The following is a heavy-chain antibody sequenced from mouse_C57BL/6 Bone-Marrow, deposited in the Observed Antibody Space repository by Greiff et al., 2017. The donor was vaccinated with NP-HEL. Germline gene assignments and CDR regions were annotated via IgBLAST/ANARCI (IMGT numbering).Heavy chain of an antibody. Sequence: VMLVESGPGLVQPSQCLSITCTVSGFSLTSYGVHWVRQSPGKGLEWLGVIWSGGSTDYNADFISRLSISKDNSKSQVFFKMNSLQADDTAIYYCARGNYYGSLYFDYWGQGTTLTVSS. D-gene: IGHD1-1*01. CDR2: IWSGGST. V-gene: IGHV2-2*01. J-gene: IGHJ2*01. CDR1: GFSLTSYG. CDR3: ARGNYYGSLYFDY.